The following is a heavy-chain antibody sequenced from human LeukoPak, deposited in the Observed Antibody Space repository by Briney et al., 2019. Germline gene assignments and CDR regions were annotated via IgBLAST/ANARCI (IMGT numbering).Heavy chain of an antibody. CDR2: IYTSGTT. D-gene: IGHD3-3*01. J-gene: IGHJ4*02. Sequence: PSETLSLTCTVSGGSIFSYSYYWGWIRQPAGKGLEWIGRIYTSGTTNYNPSLESRLTISIDTSKSQFSLRLSSVTAADTAVYYCARGFWSGKSPFGSWGQGTLVTVSS. V-gene: IGHV4-61*02. CDR3: ARGFWSGKSPFGS. CDR1: GGSIFSYSYY.